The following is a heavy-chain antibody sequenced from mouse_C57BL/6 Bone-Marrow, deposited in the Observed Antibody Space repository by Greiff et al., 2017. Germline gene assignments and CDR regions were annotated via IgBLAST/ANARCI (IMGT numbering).Heavy chain of an antibody. V-gene: IGHV1-59*01. D-gene: IGHD1-1*01. J-gene: IGHJ2*01. CDR3: ARSQYYSGSSGDFDY. CDR1: GYTFTSYW. Sequence: QVQLQQPGAELVRPGTSVKLSCKASGYTFTSYWMHWVKQRPGQGLEWIGVIDPSDSYTNYNQKFKGKATLTVDTSSTTAYMQLSSLPSEDSAVYYGARSQYYSGSSGDFDYWGQGTTLTVSS. CDR2: IDPSDSYT.